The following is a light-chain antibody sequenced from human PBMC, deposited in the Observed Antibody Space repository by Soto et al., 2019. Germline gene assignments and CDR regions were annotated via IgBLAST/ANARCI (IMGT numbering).Light chain of an antibody. J-gene: IGKJ2*01. Sequence: EIVLTQSPGTLSLSPGERATLSCRASQSVSSYLAWYRQKPGQAPRLLIYDASNRATGIPARFSGSGSGTDFTLAISSLEPEDFAVYYCQQRSSWPYTFGQGNKLEIK. CDR1: QSVSSY. CDR2: DAS. CDR3: QQRSSWPYT. V-gene: IGKV3-11*01.